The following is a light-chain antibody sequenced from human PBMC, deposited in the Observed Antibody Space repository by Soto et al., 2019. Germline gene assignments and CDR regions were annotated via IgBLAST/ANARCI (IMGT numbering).Light chain of an antibody. CDR1: QTIRRW. CDR3: QHYNSDPWT. V-gene: IGKV1-5*01. Sequence: DIEMTQSPSTLSASVGDRVTITCRASQTIRRWLAWYQQRPGKAPKVLIYDASTLASGVPARFSGSGSETQFRLTISSLQPEDSATYYCQHYNSDPWTFGQGTKVEIK. J-gene: IGKJ1*01. CDR2: DAS.